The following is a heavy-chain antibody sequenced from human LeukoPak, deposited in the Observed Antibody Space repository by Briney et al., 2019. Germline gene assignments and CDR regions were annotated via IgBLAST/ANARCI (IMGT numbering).Heavy chain of an antibody. J-gene: IGHJ6*02. CDR1: GYTFTSYY. D-gene: IGHD3-10*01. CDR3: ARARRTDSVALYYYYYYGMDV. V-gene: IGHV1-46*01. Sequence: GASVKVSCKASGYTFTSYYMHRVRQAPGQGLEWMGIINPSGGSTSYTQKFQGRVTMTRDTSTSTVYMELSSLRSEDTAVYYCARARRTDSVALYYYYYYGMDVWGQGTTVTVSS. CDR2: INPSGGST.